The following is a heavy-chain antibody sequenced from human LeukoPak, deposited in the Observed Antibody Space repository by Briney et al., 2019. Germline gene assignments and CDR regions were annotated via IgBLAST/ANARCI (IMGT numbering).Heavy chain of an antibody. CDR2: IIPILGIA. CDR3: ARGIGTGYNWFDP. V-gene: IGHV1-69*04. D-gene: IGHD3/OR15-3a*01. CDR1: GGTFSSYA. Sequence: SVKVSCKASGGTFSSYAISWVRQGPGQGLEWMGRIIPILGIANYAQKFQGRVTITADKSTSTAYMELSSLRSEDTAVYYCARGIGTGYNWFDPWGQGTLVTVSS. J-gene: IGHJ5*02.